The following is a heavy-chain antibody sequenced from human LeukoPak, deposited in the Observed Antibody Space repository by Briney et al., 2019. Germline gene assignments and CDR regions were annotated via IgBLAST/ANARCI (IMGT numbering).Heavy chain of an antibody. J-gene: IGHJ6*03. D-gene: IGHD2-2*03. Sequence: GGSLRLSCAASGFTFSSYGMSWVRQAPGKGLEWLSGISGSGSGTYYADSVKGRFTISRDNSKNTLHLQMNSLRAEDTAVYYCATHGSAHYYMDVWGKGTTVTISS. V-gene: IGHV3-23*01. CDR3: ATHGSAHYYMDV. CDR1: GFTFSSYG. CDR2: ISGSGSGT.